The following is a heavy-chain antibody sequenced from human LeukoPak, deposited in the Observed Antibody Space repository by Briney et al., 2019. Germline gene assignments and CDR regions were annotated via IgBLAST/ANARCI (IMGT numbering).Heavy chain of an antibody. D-gene: IGHD3-10*01. CDR1: GYTLTELS. Sequence: ASVKVSCKVSGYTLTELSMHWVRQAPGKGRAWMGGFDPEDGETIYAQKFQGRVTMTEDTSTDTAYMELSSLRSEDTAVYYCATVGSPDYYYYYGMDVWGQGTTVTVSS. J-gene: IGHJ6*02. V-gene: IGHV1-24*01. CDR3: ATVGSPDYYYYYGMDV. CDR2: FDPEDGET.